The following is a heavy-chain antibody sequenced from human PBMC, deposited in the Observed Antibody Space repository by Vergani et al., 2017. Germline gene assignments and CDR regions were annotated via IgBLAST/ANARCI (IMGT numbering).Heavy chain of an antibody. CDR2: INTNTGKP. CDR3: ARTREQGHAYYYYGMDV. V-gene: IGHV7-4-1*02. D-gene: IGHD1/OR15-1a*01. J-gene: IGHJ6*02. CDR1: GYIFRSYA. Sequence: QVHLVQSGSELRKPGASVNVSCKSSGYIFRSYAIHWVRQAPGQGLEYMGWINTNTGKPTSAQGFTGRFVFSLDTSVTTAYLQINSLKPEDTAQYYCARTREQGHAYYYYGMDVWGQGTTLIVSS.